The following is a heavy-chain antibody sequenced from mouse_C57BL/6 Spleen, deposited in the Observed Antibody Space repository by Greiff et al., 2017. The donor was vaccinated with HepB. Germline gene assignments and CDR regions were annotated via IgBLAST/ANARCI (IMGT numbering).Heavy chain of an antibody. CDR1: GFSLTSYG. V-gene: IGHV2-6*02. Sequence: VKLVESGPGLVAPSQSLSITCTVSGFSLTSYGVHWVRQPPGKGLEWLVVIWSDGSTTYNSALKSRLSISKDNSKSQVFLKMNSLQTDDTAMYYCARNYGSSTYYAMDYWGQGTSVTVSS. J-gene: IGHJ4*01. CDR3: ARNYGSSTYYAMDY. D-gene: IGHD1-1*01. CDR2: IWSDGST.